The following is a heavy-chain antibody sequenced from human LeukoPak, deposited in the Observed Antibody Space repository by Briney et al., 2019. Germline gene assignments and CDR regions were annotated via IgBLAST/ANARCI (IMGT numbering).Heavy chain of an antibody. J-gene: IGHJ4*02. CDR2: MNPNSGNT. Sequence: ASVKVSCKASGYTFTSYDINWVRQATGQGLEWMGWMNPNSGNTGYAQKFQGRVTMTRNTSISTAYMELSSLRSEDTAVYYCASGFLIVGATHFGYWGQGTLVTVSS. D-gene: IGHD1-26*01. CDR1: GYTFTSYD. CDR3: ASGFLIVGATHFGY. V-gene: IGHV1-8*01.